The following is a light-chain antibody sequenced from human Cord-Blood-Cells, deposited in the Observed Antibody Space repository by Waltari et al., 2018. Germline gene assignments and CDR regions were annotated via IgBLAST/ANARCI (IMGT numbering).Light chain of an antibody. Sequence: QSALTQPRPVSGSPGQSVTIPCTGTTRHVGGYNYVPWYQQHPGKAPKLMIYDVSKRPSGVPDRFSGSKSGNTASMTISGLQAEDEADYYCCSYAGSYTVVFGGGTKLTVL. CDR1: TRHVGGYNY. V-gene: IGLV2-11*01. J-gene: IGLJ2*01. CDR3: CSYAGSYTVV. CDR2: DVS.